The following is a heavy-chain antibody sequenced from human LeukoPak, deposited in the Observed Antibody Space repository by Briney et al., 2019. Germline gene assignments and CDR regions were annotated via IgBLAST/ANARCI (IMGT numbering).Heavy chain of an antibody. CDR3: AAVSTGEERYYYYYYMTV. D-gene: IGHD2-2*01. CDR2: INHSGST. J-gene: IGHJ6*03. Sequence: SETLSLTCAVYGGSLSGYYWSWIRQSPGKGLEWIGEINHSGSTNYNPSLKSRVTISVDTSKNQFSLKLSSVTAADTAVYYCAAVSTGEERYYYYYYMTVGAKGTRVPSP. CDR1: GGSLSGYY. V-gene: IGHV4-34*01.